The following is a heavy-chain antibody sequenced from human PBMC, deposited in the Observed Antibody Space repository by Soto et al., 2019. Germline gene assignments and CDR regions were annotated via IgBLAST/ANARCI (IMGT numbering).Heavy chain of an antibody. Sequence: GGSLRLSCAASGFTFSSYGMHWVRQAPGKGLEWVAVISYDGSNKYYADSVKGRFTISRDNSKNTLYLQMNSLRAEDTAVYYCAKSRAPGYSYGFIGYWGQGTLVTVSS. V-gene: IGHV3-30*18. CDR3: AKSRAPGYSYGFIGY. J-gene: IGHJ4*02. CDR2: ISYDGSNK. CDR1: GFTFSSYG. D-gene: IGHD5-18*01.